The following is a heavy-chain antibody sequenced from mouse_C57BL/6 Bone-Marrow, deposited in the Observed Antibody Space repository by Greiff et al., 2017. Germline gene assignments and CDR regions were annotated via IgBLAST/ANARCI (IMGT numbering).Heavy chain of an antibody. CDR1: GYTFTSYG. CDR2: IYPRSGNT. Sequence: QVQLQQSGAELARPGASVKLSCKASGYTFTSYGISWVKQRTGQGLEWIGEIYPRSGNTYYNEKFKGKATLTADKSSSTAYMELRSLTSEDSAVXFCAGRYYYNWYFDVWGTGTTVTVSS. V-gene: IGHV1-81*01. CDR3: AGRYYYNWYFDV. J-gene: IGHJ1*03. D-gene: IGHD2-12*01.